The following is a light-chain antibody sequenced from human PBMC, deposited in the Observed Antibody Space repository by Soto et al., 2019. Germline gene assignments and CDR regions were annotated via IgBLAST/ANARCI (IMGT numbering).Light chain of an antibody. V-gene: IGLV2-14*03. CDR1: SSDLGSYNY. CDR3: SSYTSSSIHYV. CDR2: EVT. Sequence: QSALTQPASVSGSPGQSITISCTGTSSDLGSYNYVSWYQQHPGKAPKLMIYEVTNRPSGVSSRFSGSKSGNTASLTISGLQAEDEADYYCSSYTSSSIHYVFGTGTKLTVL. J-gene: IGLJ1*01.